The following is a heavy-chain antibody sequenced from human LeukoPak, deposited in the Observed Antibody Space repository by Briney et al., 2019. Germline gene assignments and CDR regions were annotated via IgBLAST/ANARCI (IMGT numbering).Heavy chain of an antibody. Sequence: NTSETLSLTCTVSGYSISSGYYWGWIRQPPGKGLEWIGSIYHSGSTYYNPSLKSRVTISVDTSKNQFSLKLSSVTAADTAVYYCARGSPGRWFDPWGQGTLVTVSS. CDR3: ARGSPGRWFDP. CDR1: GYSISSGYY. CDR2: IYHSGST. J-gene: IGHJ5*02. V-gene: IGHV4-38-2*02.